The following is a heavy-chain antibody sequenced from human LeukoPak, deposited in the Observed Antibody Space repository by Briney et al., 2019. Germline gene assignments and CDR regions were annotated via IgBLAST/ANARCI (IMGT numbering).Heavy chain of an antibody. CDR1: GYTFTGYY. Sequence: ASVKVSCKASGYTFTGYYMRWVRQAPGQGLEWMGWINPNSGGTNYAQKFQGRVTMTRDTSISTAYMELSRLRSDDTAVYYCACRGYYYDSSGFHLNYWGQGTLVTVSS. CDR3: ACRGYYYDSSGFHLNY. CDR2: INPNSGGT. J-gene: IGHJ4*02. D-gene: IGHD3-22*01. V-gene: IGHV1-2*02.